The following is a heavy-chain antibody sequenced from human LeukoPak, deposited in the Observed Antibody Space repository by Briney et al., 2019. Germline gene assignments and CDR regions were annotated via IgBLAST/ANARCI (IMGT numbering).Heavy chain of an antibody. CDR1: GFTFSSYG. V-gene: IGHV3-23*01. CDR3: TTDGVGVEGATYDN. J-gene: IGHJ4*02. D-gene: IGHD1-26*01. CDR2: ISGSGGST. Sequence: GGTLRLSCAASGFTFSSYGMSWVRQAPGKGLEWVSAISGSGGSTYYADSVKGRFTISRDNSKNTLYLQMNSLKTEDTAVYYCTTDGVGVEGATYDNWGQGTLVSVSS.